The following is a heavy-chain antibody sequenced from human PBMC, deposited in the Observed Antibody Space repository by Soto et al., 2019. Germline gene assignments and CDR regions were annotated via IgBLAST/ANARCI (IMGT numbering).Heavy chain of an antibody. CDR3: ASNGGVLLHTYSPNWFDP. J-gene: IGHJ5*02. Sequence: PSETLSLTCAVYGGSFSGYYWSWIRQPPGKGLEWIGEINHSGSTNYNPSLKSRVTISVDTSKNQFSLKLSSVTAADTAVYYFASNGGVLLHTYSPNWFDPWGQGTLVTVSS. V-gene: IGHV4-34*01. CDR2: INHSGST. CDR1: GGSFSGYY. D-gene: IGHD3-10*01.